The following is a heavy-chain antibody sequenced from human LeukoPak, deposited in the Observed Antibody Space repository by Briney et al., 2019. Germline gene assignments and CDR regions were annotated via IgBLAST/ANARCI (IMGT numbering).Heavy chain of an antibody. J-gene: IGHJ5*02. Sequence: PSETLSLTCAVYGGSFSGYYWSWIRQPPGKGLEWIGEINHSGTTNYNPSLKSRVTISVDTSKNQFSLKLSSVTAADTAVYYCAREELAAAGVWFGPWGQGTLVTVSS. CDR2: INHSGTT. CDR3: AREELAAAGVWFGP. CDR1: GGSFSGYY. D-gene: IGHD6-13*01. V-gene: IGHV4-34*01.